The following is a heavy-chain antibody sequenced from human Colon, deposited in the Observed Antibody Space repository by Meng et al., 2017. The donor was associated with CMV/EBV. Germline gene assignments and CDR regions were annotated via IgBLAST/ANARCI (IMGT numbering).Heavy chain of an antibody. CDR1: GYNFAYHG. D-gene: IGHD1-1*01. J-gene: IGHJ4*02. V-gene: IGHV1-18*01. CDR2: ISTLNGNT. Sequence: ASVKVSCKASGYNFAYHGINRVRQVPGQGLEWMGWISTLNGNTNYALNFWGRVTMTTDASTATAYMELRNLRSDDTAVFYCVRDSDATNWYALDFWGQGTLVTVSS. CDR3: VRDSDATNWYALDF.